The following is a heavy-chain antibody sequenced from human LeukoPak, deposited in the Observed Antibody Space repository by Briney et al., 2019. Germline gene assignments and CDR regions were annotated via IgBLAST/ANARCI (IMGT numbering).Heavy chain of an antibody. Sequence: ASVKVSCKASGYTFTGYYMHWVRQAPGQGLEWMGWINPNSGGTNYAQKFQGRVTMTRDTSISTAYMELSRLRSDDTAVYYCASGPGLHIAARLNWFDPWGQGTLVTVSS. CDR3: ASGPGLHIAARLNWFDP. CDR1: GYTFTGYY. V-gene: IGHV1-2*02. D-gene: IGHD6-6*01. J-gene: IGHJ5*02. CDR2: INPNSGGT.